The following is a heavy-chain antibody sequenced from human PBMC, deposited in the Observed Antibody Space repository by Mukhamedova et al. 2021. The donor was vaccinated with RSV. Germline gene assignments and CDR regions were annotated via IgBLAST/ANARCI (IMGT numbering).Heavy chain of an antibody. J-gene: IGHJ1*01. CDR2: INPNSGGT. V-gene: IGHV1-2*02. CDR3: AREAGGSCVPSAEYFQH. Sequence: GWINPNSGGTNYAQKFQGRVTMTRDTSISTAYMELSRLRSDDTAVYYCAREAGGSCVPSAEYFQHWGQGTLVTVSS. D-gene: IGHD2-15*01.